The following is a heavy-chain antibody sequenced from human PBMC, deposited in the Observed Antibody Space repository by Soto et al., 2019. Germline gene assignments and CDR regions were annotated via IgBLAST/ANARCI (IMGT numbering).Heavy chain of an antibody. CDR3: ANYYSNYPHKEYYYSMDA. J-gene: IGHJ6*02. D-gene: IGHD4-4*01. CDR1: GFTFTTYA. V-gene: IGHV3-23*01. CDR2: ISGSGGST. Sequence: HVSESGGGLVRPGGSLRLSCAASGFTFTTYAMSWVRQAPGKGLEWVSSISGSGGSTYYADSVKGRFTVSRDNSKNTLYLQMNSLRAEDTAVYYCANYYSNYPHKEYYYSMDAWGQGTTVAVSS.